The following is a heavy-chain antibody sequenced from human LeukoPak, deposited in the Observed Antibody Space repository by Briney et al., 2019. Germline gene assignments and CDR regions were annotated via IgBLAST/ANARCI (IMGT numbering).Heavy chain of an antibody. J-gene: IGHJ5*02. CDR2: IHYSGST. CDR1: GGSISSSIYY. V-gene: IGHV4-39*01. Sequence: PSETLSLTCSVSGGSISSSIYYWGWIRQPPGKGLEYSGSIHYSGSTYYNPSLKSRVTISVDTSKNQFSLKLTSVTAPDTAVYYCARLSHCSPTTCYTNWFDPWGQGTLVTVSS. D-gene: IGHD2-2*01. CDR3: ARLSHCSPTTCYTNWFDP.